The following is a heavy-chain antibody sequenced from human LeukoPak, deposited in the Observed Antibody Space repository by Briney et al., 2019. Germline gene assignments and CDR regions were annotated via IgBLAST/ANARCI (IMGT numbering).Heavy chain of an antibody. CDR1: GGSISSYY. V-gene: IGHV4-59*01. CDR2: IYYSGST. D-gene: IGHD3-22*01. Sequence: SETLSLTCTVSGGSISSYYWSWIRQPPGKGLEWIGYIYYSGSTNYNPSLKSRVTISVDTSKNQFSLKLSSVTAADTAVYYCASMGSNGYFDYWGQGTLVTVSS. CDR3: ASMGSNGYFDY. J-gene: IGHJ4*02.